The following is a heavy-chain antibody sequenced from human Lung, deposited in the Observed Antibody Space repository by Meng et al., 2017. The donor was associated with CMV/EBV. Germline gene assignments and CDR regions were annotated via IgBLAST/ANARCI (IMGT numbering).Heavy chain of an antibody. Sequence: SXTXSLXFAVYGGSFSGYHWSWIRQPPGKGLEWIGEINHSGSTNYNPSLKSRVTISVDTSKNQCSLKLSSVTAADTAVYYCARGGFTYDFWSGYPFDYWGQGTLVTVSS. J-gene: IGHJ4*02. CDR3: ARGGFTYDFWSGYPFDY. CDR1: GGSFSGYH. CDR2: INHSGST. V-gene: IGHV4-34*01. D-gene: IGHD3-3*01.